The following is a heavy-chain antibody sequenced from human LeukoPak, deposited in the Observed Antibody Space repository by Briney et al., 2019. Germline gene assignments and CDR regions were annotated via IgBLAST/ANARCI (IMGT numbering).Heavy chain of an antibody. CDR1: GFTFSSYA. CDR3: ARSKGEDGRGSGSYNRYFDL. Sequence: GGSLRLSCAASGFTFSSYAMHWVRQAPGKGLEWVSSISSSSSYIYYADSVKGRFTISRDNAKNSLYLRMNSLRAEDTAVYYCARSKGEDGRGSGSYNRYFDLWGRGTLVTVSS. CDR2: ISSSSSYI. D-gene: IGHD3-10*01. J-gene: IGHJ2*01. V-gene: IGHV3-21*01.